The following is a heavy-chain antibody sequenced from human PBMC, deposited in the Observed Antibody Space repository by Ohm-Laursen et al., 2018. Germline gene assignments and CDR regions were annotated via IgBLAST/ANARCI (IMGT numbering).Heavy chain of an antibody. CDR1: GGSISSSSYY. CDR2: IYYSGST. CDR3: ARHAAYCGGDCYSRWFDP. Sequence: GTLSPTCTVSGGSISSSSYYWGWIRQPPGKGLEWIGSIYYSGSTYYNPSLKSRVTISVDTSKNQFSLKLSSVTAADTAVYYCARHAAYCGGDCYSRWFDPWGQGTLVTVSS. J-gene: IGHJ5*02. D-gene: IGHD2-21*02. V-gene: IGHV4-39*01.